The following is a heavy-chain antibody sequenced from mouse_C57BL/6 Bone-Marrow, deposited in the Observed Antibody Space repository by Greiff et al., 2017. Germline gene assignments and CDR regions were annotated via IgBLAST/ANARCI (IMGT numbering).Heavy chain of an antibody. V-gene: IGHV1-22*01. CDR3: ARGRGLDY. Sequence: VQLQQSGPELVKPGASVKMSCKASGYTFTDYNMHWVKQSHGKSLVWIGDINPNNGGTSYNQTFKGKATLTVNKSSSTAYMELRSLTSEYSAVYYCARGRGLDYWGQGTTLTVSS. CDR1: GYTFTDYN. CDR2: INPNNGGT. J-gene: IGHJ2*01.